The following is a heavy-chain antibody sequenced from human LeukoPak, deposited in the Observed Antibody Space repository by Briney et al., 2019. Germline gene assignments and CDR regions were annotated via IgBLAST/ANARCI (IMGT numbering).Heavy chain of an antibody. D-gene: IGHD4-17*01. J-gene: IGHJ4*02. CDR1: GGTFSSYA. Sequence: SVKVSCKASGGTFSSYAISWVRQAPGQGLEWMGGIIPIFGTANYAQKFQGRVTITADESTSTAYMELSSLRSEDTAVYYCARNSYGDYYFDYWGQGTLVTVSS. V-gene: IGHV1-69*13. CDR3: ARNSYGDYYFDY. CDR2: IIPIFGTA.